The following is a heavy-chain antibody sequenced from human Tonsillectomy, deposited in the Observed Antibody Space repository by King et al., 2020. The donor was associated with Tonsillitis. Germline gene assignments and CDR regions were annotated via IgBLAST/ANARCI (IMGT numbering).Heavy chain of an antibody. D-gene: IGHD3-10*01. CDR2: ITNSGSTL. Sequence: VQLVESGGGFGQPGGSLRLSCAASGFTFSSYEMNWVRQAPGKGLEWVSYITNSGSTLYYADSVKGRFTISRDNAKNSLYLQMNSLRAEDTAVYYCARQSYTMGPANNYCDYWGQGTLVTVSS. CDR3: ARQSYTMGPANNYCDY. CDR1: GFTFSSYE. V-gene: IGHV3-48*03. J-gene: IGHJ4*02.